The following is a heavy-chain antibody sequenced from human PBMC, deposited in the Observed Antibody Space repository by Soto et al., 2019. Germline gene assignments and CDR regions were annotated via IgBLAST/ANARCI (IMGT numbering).Heavy chain of an antibody. D-gene: IGHD3-16*02. CDR1: GFTFSSYG. CDR3: AKEGGYDYVWGSYRYLDY. V-gene: IGHV3-30*18. J-gene: IGHJ4*02. Sequence: PGGSLRLSCAASGFTFSSYGMHWVRQAPGKGLEWVAVISYDGSNKYYADSVKGRFTISRDNSKNTLYLQMNSLRAEDTAVYYCAKEGGYDYVWGSYRYLDYWGQGTLVTVSS. CDR2: ISYDGSNK.